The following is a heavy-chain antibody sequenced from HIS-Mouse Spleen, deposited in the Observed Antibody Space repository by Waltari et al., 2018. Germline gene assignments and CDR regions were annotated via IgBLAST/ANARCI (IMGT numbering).Heavy chain of an antibody. Sequence: QLQLQESGPGLVKPSETLSLTCTVSGGSISSSSYYWGWIRQPPGKGLEWLGTIYYSRRTYSARAVKRLGTISVDPSKNQFSLKLSSVTAADTAVYYCAREIPYSSSWYDWYFDLWGRGTLVTVSS. J-gene: IGHJ2*01. V-gene: IGHV4-39*07. CDR2: IYYSRRT. CDR3: AREIPYSSSWYDWYFDL. D-gene: IGHD6-13*01. CDR1: GGSISSSSYY.